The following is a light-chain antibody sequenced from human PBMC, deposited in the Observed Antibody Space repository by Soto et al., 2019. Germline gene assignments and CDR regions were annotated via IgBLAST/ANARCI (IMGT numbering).Light chain of an antibody. CDR2: EVS. Sequence: QSALTQPASVSGSPGQSITISCTGTSSDVGSYNLVSWYQQHPGKAPKLMIYEVSKRPSGVSNRFSGSKSGNTAFLTISGLQAEDEADYYCCSYAGRGVFGGGTKLTVL. V-gene: IGLV2-23*02. CDR1: SSDVGSYNL. J-gene: IGLJ2*01. CDR3: CSYAGRGV.